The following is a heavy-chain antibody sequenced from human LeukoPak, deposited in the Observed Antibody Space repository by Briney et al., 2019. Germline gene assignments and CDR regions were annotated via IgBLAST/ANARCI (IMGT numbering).Heavy chain of an antibody. Sequence: GGSLKLSCAVSGFSISNYWMTWYRQAPGKGLECVAHIKGDASEKHYVDSVKGRFTISRDNAENSLYLQMNSLRAEDTAVYYCARQAGVTWGQGTLVTVSS. D-gene: IGHD6-19*01. CDR1: GFSISNYW. V-gene: IGHV3-7*01. CDR2: IKGDASEK. CDR3: ARQAGVT. J-gene: IGHJ5*02.